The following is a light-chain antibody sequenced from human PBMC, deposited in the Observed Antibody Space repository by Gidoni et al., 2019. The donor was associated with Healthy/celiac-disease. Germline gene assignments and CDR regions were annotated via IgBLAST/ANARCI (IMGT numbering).Light chain of an antibody. V-gene: IGKV3-11*01. CDR1: QSVSSY. CDR3: QQRSNWPPSLT. J-gene: IGKJ4*01. CDR2: DAS. Sequence: EIVLTQSPATLSLSPGERATLSCRASQSVSSYSAWYQQNPGQAPRLLIYDASNRATGIPARFSGSGSGTDFTLTISSLEPEDFAVYYCQQRSNWPPSLTFGGGTKVEIK.